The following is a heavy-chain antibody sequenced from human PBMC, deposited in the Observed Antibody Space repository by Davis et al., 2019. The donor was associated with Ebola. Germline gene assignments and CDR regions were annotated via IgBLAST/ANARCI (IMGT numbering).Heavy chain of an antibody. CDR3: ARDLGWNYGGGFDY. CDR1: GGSISSSNW. J-gene: IGHJ4*02. D-gene: IGHD1-7*01. V-gene: IGHV4-4*02. Sequence: SETLSLTCAVSGGSISSSNWWSWVRQPPGKGLEWIGEIYHSGSTNYNPSLKSRVTISVDKSKNQFSLKLSSVTAADTAVYYCARDLGWNYGGGFDYWGQGTLVTVSS. CDR2: IYHSGST.